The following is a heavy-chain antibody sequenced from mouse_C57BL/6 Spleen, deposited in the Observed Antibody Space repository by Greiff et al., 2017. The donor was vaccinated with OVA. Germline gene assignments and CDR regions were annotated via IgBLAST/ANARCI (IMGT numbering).Heavy chain of an antibody. D-gene: IGHD2-4*01. V-gene: IGHV1-69*01. CDR1: GYTFTSYW. Sequence: QVQLQQPGAELVMPGASVKLSCKASGYTFTSYWMHWVTQRPGQGLEWIGEIDPSDSYTNYNQKFKGKSTLTVDKSSSTAYMQLSSLTSEDSAVYYCARADWDYWGQGTTLTVSS. J-gene: IGHJ2*01. CDR2: IDPSDSYT. CDR3: ARADWDY.